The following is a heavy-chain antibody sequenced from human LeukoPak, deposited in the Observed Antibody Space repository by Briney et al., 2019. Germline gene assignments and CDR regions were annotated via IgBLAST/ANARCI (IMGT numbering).Heavy chain of an antibody. CDR1: GGSISSGGYY. Sequence: SQTLSLTCTVSGGSISSGGYYWSWIRQHPGKGLEWIGYIYYSGSTYYNPSLKSRVTISVDTSKNQFSLKLSSVTAADTAVYYCARVVVPAAIPGWFDPWGHGTLVTVSS. V-gene: IGHV4-31*03. CDR2: IYYSGST. CDR3: ARVVVPAAIPGWFDP. D-gene: IGHD2-2*01. J-gene: IGHJ5*02.